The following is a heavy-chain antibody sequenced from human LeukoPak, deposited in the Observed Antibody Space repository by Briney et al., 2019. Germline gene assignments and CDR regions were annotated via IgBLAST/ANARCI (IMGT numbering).Heavy chain of an antibody. D-gene: IGHD3-22*01. Sequence: TSETLSLTCTVSGGSISSSSYYWGWIRPPPGKGLEWIGSIYYSGSTYYNPSLKSRVTISVDTSKNQFSLKLSSVTAADTAVYDCARRANYDSSNSIDYWGQGTLVTVSS. CDR1: GGSISSSSYY. V-gene: IGHV4-39*01. CDR2: IYYSGST. CDR3: ARRANYDSSNSIDY. J-gene: IGHJ4*02.